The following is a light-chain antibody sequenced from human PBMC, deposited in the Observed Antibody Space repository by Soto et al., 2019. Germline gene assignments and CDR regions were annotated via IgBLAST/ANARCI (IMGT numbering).Light chain of an antibody. J-gene: IGKJ4*01. CDR1: QSVNTY. CDR2: DAS. Sequence: EIVLTQSPATLSLPPGERATLSCRASQSVNTYLAWYQLKPGQAPRLLMYDASNRATGIPARFIGSGSGTDFTLTISRLEPEDFAVYYCQQRSNWPLTFGGGTKVEIK. CDR3: QQRSNWPLT. V-gene: IGKV3-11*01.